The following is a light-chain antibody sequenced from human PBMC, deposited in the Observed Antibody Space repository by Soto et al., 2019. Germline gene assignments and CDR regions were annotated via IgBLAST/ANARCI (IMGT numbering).Light chain of an antibody. J-gene: IGKJ2*01. V-gene: IGKV1-39*01. Sequence: DIQITHSPSSLSASVSDRVTTTXXASQDIKNYLNWYQQKPGKAPKLLIYAASSLQSGVPSRFSGSGSGTDFTLTISSLQPEDFATYYCQQSYSTPYTFGQGTKVDNK. CDR2: AAS. CDR3: QQSYSTPYT. CDR1: QDIKNY.